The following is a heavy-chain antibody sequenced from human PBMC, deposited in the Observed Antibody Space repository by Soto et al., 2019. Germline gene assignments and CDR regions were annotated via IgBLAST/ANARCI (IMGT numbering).Heavy chain of an antibody. J-gene: IGHJ4*02. CDR2: ISTYNGNT. D-gene: IGHD3-22*01. CDR3: ARDRDSSGSLSGY. CDR1: GYTFSSYG. V-gene: IGHV1-18*01. Sequence: ASVKVSCKASGYTFSSYGITWVRQAPGQGPEWMGWISTYNGNTNYAQKFQGRVTLTTGTFTSTTNMELTSLTSDDTAVYYCARDRDSSGSLSGYWGQGTLVTVSS.